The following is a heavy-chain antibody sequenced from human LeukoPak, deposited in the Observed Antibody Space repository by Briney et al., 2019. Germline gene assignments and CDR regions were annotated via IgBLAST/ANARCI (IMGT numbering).Heavy chain of an antibody. D-gene: IGHD3-10*01. CDR2: INHSGST. CDR3: ARGGPYYGSGSYQDY. Sequence: PSETLSLTCAVYGGSFSGYYWSWIRQPPGKGLEWIGEINHSGSTNYNPSLKSRVTISVDTSKNQFSLKLSSVTAADTAVYYCARGGPYYGSGSYQDYWGQGTLVTVSS. CDR1: GGSFSGYY. V-gene: IGHV4-34*01. J-gene: IGHJ4*02.